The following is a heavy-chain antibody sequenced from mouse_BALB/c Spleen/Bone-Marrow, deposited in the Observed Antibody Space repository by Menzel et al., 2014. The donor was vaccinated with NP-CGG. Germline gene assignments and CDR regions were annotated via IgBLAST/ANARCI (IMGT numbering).Heavy chain of an antibody. CDR2: IDPANGNT. J-gene: IGHJ3*01. CDR1: GFNIKDTY. V-gene: IGHV14-3*02. Sequence: VQLQQSGAELVKPGAPVKLSCTASGFNIKDTYMHWVKQRPEQGLEWIGRIDPANGNTKYDPKFQGKATITADTSSNTAYLQLSSLTSEDTAVYYCARSLYDGYFSWFAYWGQGTLVTVSA. D-gene: IGHD2-3*01. CDR3: ARSLYDGYFSWFAY.